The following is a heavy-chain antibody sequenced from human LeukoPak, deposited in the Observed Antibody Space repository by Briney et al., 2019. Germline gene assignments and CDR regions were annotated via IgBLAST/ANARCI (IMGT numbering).Heavy chain of an antibody. V-gene: IGHV4-4*07. Sequence: SETLSLTCTFSGGFITSYYWSWIRQPAGKGLEWIGRIHTSGSTNYNPSLRSRVTMSVDTSKNQFSLKLSPVTAADTAVYYCARDRYYYDSSGYRFDYWGQGTLVTVSS. J-gene: IGHJ4*02. CDR2: IHTSGST. CDR3: ARDRYYYDSSGYRFDY. CDR1: GGFITSYY. D-gene: IGHD3-22*01.